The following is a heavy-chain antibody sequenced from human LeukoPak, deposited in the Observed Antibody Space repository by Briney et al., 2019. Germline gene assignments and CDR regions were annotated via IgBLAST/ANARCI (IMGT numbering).Heavy chain of an antibody. Sequence: GASVKVSCKASGYTFTTYNINWVRQAPGQGLEWMGWISAYNGNTNYAQKLQGRVTMTTDTSTSTAYMELRSLRSDDTAVYYCARVRRQKRGGDPISDDYWGQGTLVTVSS. D-gene: IGHD2-21*02. J-gene: IGHJ4*02. CDR2: ISAYNGNT. CDR1: GYTFTTYN. CDR3: ARVRRQKRGGDPISDDY. V-gene: IGHV1-18*01.